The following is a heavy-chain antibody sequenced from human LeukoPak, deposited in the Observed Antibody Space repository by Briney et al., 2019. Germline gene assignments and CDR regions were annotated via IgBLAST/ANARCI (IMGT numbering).Heavy chain of an antibody. D-gene: IGHD6-13*01. CDR3: ARDVAAAGRGSY. Sequence: SVKVSCKASGGTFSSYAISWVRQAPGQGLEWMGRIIPILGIANYAQKLQGRVTITADKSTSTAYMELSSLRSEDTAVYYCARDVAAAGRGSYWGQGTLVTVSS. CDR2: IIPILGIA. CDR1: GGTFSSYA. V-gene: IGHV1-69*04. J-gene: IGHJ4*02.